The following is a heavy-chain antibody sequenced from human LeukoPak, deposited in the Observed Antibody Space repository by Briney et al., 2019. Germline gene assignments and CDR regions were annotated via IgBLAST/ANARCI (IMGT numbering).Heavy chain of an antibody. CDR2: IYYSGST. Sequence: PSQTLSLTCTVSGGSISSGDYYWSWIRQPLGKGLEWIGYIYYSGSTYYNPSLKSRVTISVDTSKNQFSLKLSSVTAADTAVYYCARVAVDFWSGYYTDNYYYYYYMDVWGKGTTVTVSS. V-gene: IGHV4-30-4*08. CDR3: ARVAVDFWSGYYTDNYYYYYYMDV. J-gene: IGHJ6*03. CDR1: GGSISSGDYY. D-gene: IGHD3-3*01.